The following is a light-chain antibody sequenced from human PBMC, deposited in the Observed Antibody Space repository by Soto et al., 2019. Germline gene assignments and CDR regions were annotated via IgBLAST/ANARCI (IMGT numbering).Light chain of an antibody. J-gene: IGKJ5*01. V-gene: IGKV1-39*01. CDR2: AAS. CDR3: QQSYSTPIT. CDR1: QSISSY. Sequence: DIQMTQSPSSLSASVGDRVTITCRASQSISSYLNWYQQKPGKAPKLLIYAASSLQSGVPSRFSGSGSGTDVTITISSLQPEDFETYDGQQSYSTPITFGQGTRLEIK.